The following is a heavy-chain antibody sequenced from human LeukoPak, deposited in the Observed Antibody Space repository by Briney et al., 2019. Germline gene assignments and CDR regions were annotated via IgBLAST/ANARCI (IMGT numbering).Heavy chain of an antibody. V-gene: IGHV3-21*01. J-gene: IGHJ6*02. CDR2: ITTSDGNT. D-gene: IGHD3-3*01. CDR3: ARDLSIDAVFGVVIYYYGMDV. Sequence: GGSLRLSCAASGFTFSSYTMSWVRQAPGKGLEWVSTITTSDGNTYYADSVKGRFTISRDNAKNSLYLQMNSLRAEDTAVYYCARDLSIDAVFGVVIYYYGMDVWGQGTTVTVSS. CDR1: GFTFSSYT.